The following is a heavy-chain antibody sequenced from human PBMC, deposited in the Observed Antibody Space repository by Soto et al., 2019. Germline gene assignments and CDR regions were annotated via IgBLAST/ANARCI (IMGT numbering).Heavy chain of an antibody. J-gene: IGHJ5*02. CDR1: GGTFSSYA. CDR2: IIPIFGTA. D-gene: IGHD3-22*01. CDR3: ARGLYYYDSRNWFDP. V-gene: IGHV1-69*13. Sequence: SVKVSCKASGGTFSSYAISWVRQAPGQGLEWMGGIIPIFGTANYAQKFQGRATITADESTSTAYMELSSLRSEDTAVYYCARGLYYYDSRNWFDPWGQGTLVTVSS.